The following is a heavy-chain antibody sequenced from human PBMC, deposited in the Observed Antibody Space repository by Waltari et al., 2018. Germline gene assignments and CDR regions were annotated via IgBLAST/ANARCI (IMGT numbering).Heavy chain of an antibody. J-gene: IGHJ4*02. CDR3: TTDVYGSGNN. CDR2: IKRKNDVGKT. Sequence: EVQLVESGGGLVRPGGSLRLSCAASGFTFSNAWMTWVRQAPGSGMGWVCRIKRKNDVGKTDYAAPGKGKFTISRDDSKNTLYLQMNSLKTEDTAVYYCTTDVYGSGNNWGQGTLVTVSS. V-gene: IGHV3-15*01. CDR1: GFTFSNAW. D-gene: IGHD3-10*01.